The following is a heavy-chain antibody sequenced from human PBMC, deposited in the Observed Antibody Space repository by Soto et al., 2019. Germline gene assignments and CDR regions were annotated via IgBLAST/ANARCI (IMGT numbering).Heavy chain of an antibody. CDR3: ARPSGSYGDYAWSLAY. Sequence: QVQLVQSGAEVKKPGASVKVSCKASGYAFGGYAISWVRQAPGQGLEWMGWVSAYSGHTDYAQNLQGRVPMTTETTPSTAYLELGSLTSDDTAVYYCARPSGSYGDYAWSLAYWGQGTLVTVSS. J-gene: IGHJ4*02. CDR2: VSAYSGHT. CDR1: GYAFGGYA. V-gene: IGHV1-18*04. D-gene: IGHD4-17*01.